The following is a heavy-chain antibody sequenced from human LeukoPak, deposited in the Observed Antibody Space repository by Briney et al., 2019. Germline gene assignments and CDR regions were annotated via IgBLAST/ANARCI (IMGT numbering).Heavy chain of an antibody. V-gene: IGHV3-30*04. D-gene: IGHD4-17*01. Sequence: GRSLRLSCAASGFTFSIYAMHWVRQAPGKGLEWVAVISYDGSNKYYADSVKGRFTISRDNSKNTLYLQMNSLRAEDTAVYYCARGGDYGDYVDDYYYYMDVWGKGTTVTVSS. CDR3: ARGGDYGDYVDDYYYYMDV. CDR2: ISYDGSNK. J-gene: IGHJ6*03. CDR1: GFTFSIYA.